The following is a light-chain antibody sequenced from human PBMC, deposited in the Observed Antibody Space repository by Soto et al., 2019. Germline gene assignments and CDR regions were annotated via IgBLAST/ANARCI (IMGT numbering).Light chain of an antibody. V-gene: IGLV2-8*01. CDR2: DVN. CDR1: SSDVDGYIF. Sequence: QSVLTQPPSASGSPGQSVTISCTGTSSDVDGYIFVSWYQQHPGKAPKLMIYDVNKRPSGVPDRFSGSKSDNTASLTVSGLQAEDEADYYCVSYAGGTYVFGTGTKVTVL. CDR3: VSYAGGTYV. J-gene: IGLJ1*01.